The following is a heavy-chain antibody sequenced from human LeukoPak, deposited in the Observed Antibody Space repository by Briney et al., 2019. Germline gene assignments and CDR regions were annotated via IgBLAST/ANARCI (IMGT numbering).Heavy chain of an antibody. Sequence: SETLSLTCAVYGGSFSGYYWSWIRQPPGKGLEWIGEINHSGSTNYNPSLKSRVTISVDTSKIQFSLKLSSVTAADTAVYYCARGGLTTVTHDFDYWGQGTLVTVSS. CDR1: GGSFSGYY. D-gene: IGHD4-17*01. J-gene: IGHJ4*02. CDR3: ARGGLTTVTHDFDY. V-gene: IGHV4-34*01. CDR2: INHSGST.